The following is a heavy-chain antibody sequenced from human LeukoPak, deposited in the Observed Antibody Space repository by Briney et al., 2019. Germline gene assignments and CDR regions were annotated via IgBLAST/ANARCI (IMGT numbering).Heavy chain of an antibody. CDR3: ARQADIVVVPAGTFDP. CDR2: ISSSGSTI. V-gene: IGHV3-11*01. D-gene: IGHD2-2*01. J-gene: IGHJ5*02. Sequence: GGSLRLSCAASGFTFSDYYMSWIRQAPGKGLEWVSYISSSGSTIYYADSVKGRFTISRDNANNSLYLQMNSLRAEDTAVYYCARQADIVVVPAGTFDPWGQGTLVTVSS. CDR1: GFTFSDYY.